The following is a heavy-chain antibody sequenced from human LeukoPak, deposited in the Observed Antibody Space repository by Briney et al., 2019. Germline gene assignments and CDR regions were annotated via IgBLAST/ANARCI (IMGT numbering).Heavy chain of an antibody. CDR3: AKHSTPAAAGTNRGRFDY. D-gene: IGHD6-13*01. CDR2: ISGSGGST. CDR1: GFTFSSYA. J-gene: IGHJ4*02. Sequence: PGGSLRLSCAASGFTFSSYAMSWVRQAPGKGLEWVSAISGSGGSTYYADSVKGRFTISRDNSKNTLYLQMNSLRAEDTAVYYCAKHSTPAAAGTNRGRFDYWGQGTLVTVSS. V-gene: IGHV3-23*01.